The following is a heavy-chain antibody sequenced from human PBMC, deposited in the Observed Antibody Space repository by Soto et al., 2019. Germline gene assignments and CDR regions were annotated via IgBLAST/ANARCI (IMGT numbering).Heavy chain of an antibody. J-gene: IGHJ4*02. CDR1: GFPFSRYG. D-gene: IGHD1-26*01. Sequence: EVQVLESGGGLVQPGGSPRLPWAASGFPFSRYGMNWVRQAAGEGAEGVSGVRSDGDTTYNADSVKGRFTVSRDNFKNTVDLQMNSLRVEDTAIYYCAKGKGVGATPDGANCWGQGTLVTVSS. V-gene: IGHV3-23*01. CDR3: AKGKGVGATPDGANC. CDR2: VRSDGDTT.